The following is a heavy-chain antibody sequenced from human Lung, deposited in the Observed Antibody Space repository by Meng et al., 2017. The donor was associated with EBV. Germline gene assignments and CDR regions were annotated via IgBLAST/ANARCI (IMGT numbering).Heavy chain of an antibody. D-gene: IGHD5-18*01. CDR1: GGSFSTYY. Sequence: QGQLQESGPGLVKPSQTPSLTCTVYGGSFSTYYGSWLRQSPGKGLAWIGEINHGGSTNYNPSLKSRVTISVDKSKNQFSLKLSSVTAADTAVYYCARGVSDTAMVPYYFDYWGQGTLVTVSS. CDR3: ARGVSDTAMVPYYFDY. J-gene: IGHJ4*02. V-gene: IGHV4-34*09. CDR2: INHGGST.